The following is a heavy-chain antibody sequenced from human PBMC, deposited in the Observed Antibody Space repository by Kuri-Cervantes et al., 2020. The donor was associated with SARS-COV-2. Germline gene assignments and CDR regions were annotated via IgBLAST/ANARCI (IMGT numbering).Heavy chain of an antibody. CDR3: ARCVATIRGWFDP. D-gene: IGHD5-12*01. Sequence: GESLKISCTASGFTFSSYWMSWVRQAPGKGLEWVANIKQEGSEKYYVDSVKGRFTIPRDNAKNSLYLQMNSLRAEDTAVYYCARCVATIRGWFDPWGQGTLVTVSS. J-gene: IGHJ5*02. CDR1: GFTFSSYW. V-gene: IGHV3-7*01. CDR2: IKQEGSEK.